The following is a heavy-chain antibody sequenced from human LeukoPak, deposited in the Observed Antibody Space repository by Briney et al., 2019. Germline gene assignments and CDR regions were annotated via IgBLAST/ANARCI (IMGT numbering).Heavy chain of an antibody. Sequence: PSETLSLTYTASGGSISSYYWSWIRQPPGKGLEWIAVIYYSGSTNYNPSLKSRVAISVDTSKNQFSLKLSSVTAADTAVYYCARLRTTVTTLYYYYGMDVWGQGTTVTVSS. J-gene: IGHJ6*02. V-gene: IGHV4-59*01. CDR1: GGSISSYY. CDR3: ARLRTTVTTLYYYYGMDV. D-gene: IGHD4-17*01. CDR2: IYYSGST.